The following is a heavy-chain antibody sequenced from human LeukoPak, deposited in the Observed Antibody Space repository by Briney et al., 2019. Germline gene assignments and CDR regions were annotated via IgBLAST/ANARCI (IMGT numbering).Heavy chain of an antibody. Sequence: PSETLSLTCTVSGGSISSGGYYWSWIRQHPGKGLEWIGYIYYSGSTYYNPSLKSRVTISVDTSKNQFSLMLSSVTAADTAVYYCARVQYQLLVDYWGQGTLVTVSS. CDR3: ARVQYQLLVDY. CDR2: IYYSGST. CDR1: GGSISSGGYY. D-gene: IGHD2-2*01. J-gene: IGHJ4*02. V-gene: IGHV4-30-4*08.